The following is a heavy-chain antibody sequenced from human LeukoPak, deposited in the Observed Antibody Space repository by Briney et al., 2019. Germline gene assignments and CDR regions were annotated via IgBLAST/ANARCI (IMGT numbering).Heavy chain of an antibody. CDR2: IYPGDSDT. CDR1: GYSFTSYW. V-gene: IGHV5-51*01. Sequence: GESLKISCKGSGYSFTSYWIGWVRQMPGKGLEWMGIIYPGDSDTRYSPSFQGQVTISADKSISTVYLQWSSLKASDTAMYYCARLLSPYYGSGSGLLDYWGQGTLVTVSS. J-gene: IGHJ4*02. D-gene: IGHD3-10*01. CDR3: ARLLSPYYGSGSGLLDY.